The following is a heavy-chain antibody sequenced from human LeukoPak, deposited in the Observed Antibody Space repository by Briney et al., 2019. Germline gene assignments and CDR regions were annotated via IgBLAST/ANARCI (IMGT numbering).Heavy chain of an antibody. J-gene: IGHJ4*02. V-gene: IGHV4-31*11. D-gene: IGHD3-22*01. CDR1: GGSFSGYY. CDR2: IYCSGST. CDR3: ARDLTNYYDSRGFDY. Sequence: PSETLSLTCAVYGGSFSGYYWSWVRQHRGKGLGWLGYIYCSGSTYYNPSLKSRVTISVDTSKNQFSLKLSSVTAADTAVYYCARDLTNYYDSRGFDYWGQGTLVTVSS.